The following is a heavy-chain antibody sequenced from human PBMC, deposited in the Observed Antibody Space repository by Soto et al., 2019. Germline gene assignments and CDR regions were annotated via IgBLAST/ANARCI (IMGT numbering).Heavy chain of an antibody. D-gene: IGHD2-2*01. CDR2: INHSGST. CDR1: DGSISGYS. V-gene: IGHV4-34*01. J-gene: IGHJ4*02. Sequence: PSETLCVTCGVDDGSISGYSWSWISKPPGKGLEWIGEINHSGSTNYNPSLKSRVTISVDTSKNQFSLKLSSVTAADTAVYYCARGRRCSSTSCSLPFDYWGQGTLVTVSS. CDR3: ARGRRCSSTSCSLPFDY.